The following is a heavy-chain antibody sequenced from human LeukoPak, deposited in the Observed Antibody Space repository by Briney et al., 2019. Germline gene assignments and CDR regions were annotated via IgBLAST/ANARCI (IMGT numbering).Heavy chain of an antibody. Sequence: GGSLRLSCAASGFTVSSNYMSWVRQAPGKGLEWVSVIYSGGSTYYADSVKGRFTISRDNSKNTLYLQMNSLRAEDTAVYYCAKVRNLWFGELVPLDYWGQGTLVTVSS. D-gene: IGHD3-10*01. CDR2: IYSGGST. J-gene: IGHJ4*02. CDR1: GFTVSSNY. V-gene: IGHV3-53*05. CDR3: AKVRNLWFGELVPLDY.